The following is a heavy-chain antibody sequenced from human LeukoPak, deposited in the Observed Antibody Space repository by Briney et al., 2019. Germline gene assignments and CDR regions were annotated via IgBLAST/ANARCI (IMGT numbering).Heavy chain of an antibody. CDR3: ARDQAYGDYSFDY. J-gene: IGHJ4*02. V-gene: IGHV3-21*01. D-gene: IGHD4-17*01. Sequence: GGSLRLSCAASRFTFSSYSMNWVRQAPGKGLEWVSSISSSSSYIYYADSVKGRFTISRDNAKNSLYLQMNSLRAEDTAVYYCARDQAYGDYSFDYWGQGTLVTVSS. CDR2: ISSSSSYI. CDR1: RFTFSSYS.